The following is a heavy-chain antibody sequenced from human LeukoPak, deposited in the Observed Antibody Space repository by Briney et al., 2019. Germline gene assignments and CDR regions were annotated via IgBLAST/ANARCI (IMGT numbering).Heavy chain of an antibody. J-gene: IGHJ5*02. CDR2: IYTNGST. V-gene: IGHV4-4*07. Sequence: KPSETLSLTCTVSGGSISSYNWSWIRQPAGKGLEWIGRIYTNGSTNYNPSLKSRVTMSVDTSKNQFSLKLSSVTAADTAVYYCARAVLLYRGIQLTDNWFDPWGQGTLVTVSS. D-gene: IGHD5-18*01. CDR1: GGSISSYN. CDR3: ARAVLLYRGIQLTDNWFDP.